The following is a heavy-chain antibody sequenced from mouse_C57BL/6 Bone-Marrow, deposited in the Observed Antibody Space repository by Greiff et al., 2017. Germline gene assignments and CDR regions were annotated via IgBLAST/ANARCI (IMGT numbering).Heavy chain of an antibody. D-gene: IGHD1-1*01. V-gene: IGHV1-81*01. J-gene: IGHJ2*01. CDR1: GYTFTSYG. Sequence: VQLQQSGAELARPGASVKLSCKASGYTFTSYGISWVKQRTGQGLEWIGEIYPRSGNTYYNEKFKGKATLTADKSSSTAYMELRSLTSEDSAVYFCASLRGSSDYWGQGTTLTVSS. CDR2: IYPRSGNT. CDR3: ASLRGSSDY.